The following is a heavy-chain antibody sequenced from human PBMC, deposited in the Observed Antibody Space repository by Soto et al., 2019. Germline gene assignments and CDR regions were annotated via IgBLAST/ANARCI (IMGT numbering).Heavy chain of an antibody. V-gene: IGHV4-39*01. CDR3: ARRCSSTSCYFAFDY. Sequence: SETLSLTCTVSGGSISSSSYYWGWIRQPPGKGLEWIGSIYYSGSTYYNPSLKSRVTISVDTSKNQFSLKLSSVTAADTAVYYCARRCSSTSCYFAFDYWGQGTLVTVSS. D-gene: IGHD2-2*01. CDR1: GGSISSSSYY. CDR2: IYYSGST. J-gene: IGHJ4*02.